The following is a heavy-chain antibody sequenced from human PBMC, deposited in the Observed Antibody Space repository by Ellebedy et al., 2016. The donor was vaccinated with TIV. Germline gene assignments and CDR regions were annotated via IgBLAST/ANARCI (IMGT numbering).Heavy chain of an antibody. V-gene: IGHV4-59*01. CDR1: GCSMSGYY. J-gene: IGHJ5*02. CDR2: MHSSGNT. CDR3: ARETFNWFDP. Sequence: MPSETLSLTCNVSGCSMSGYYWTWIRQPPGKGLECIAFMHSSGNTAHNPSLKSRVTISLDQSKNQFFLKLNSVTAADTAVYYCARETFNWFDPWGHGTLVTVSS.